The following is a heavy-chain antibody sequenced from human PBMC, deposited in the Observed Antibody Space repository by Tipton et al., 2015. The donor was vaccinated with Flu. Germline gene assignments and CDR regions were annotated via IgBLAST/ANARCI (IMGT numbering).Heavy chain of an antibody. CDR2: TYTSGST. J-gene: IGHJ4*02. D-gene: IGHD3-10*01. CDR3: ARGSGSGTYLIFDL. V-gene: IGHV4-39*07. CDR1: GGSISSSRYY. Sequence: TLSLTCTVSGGSISSSRYYWGWIRQPPGKGLEWIGRTYTSGSTKYNPSLESRVTMSVDTSNNHFYLKLRSVTAADTAVYYCARGSGSGTYLIFDLWGQGILATVSS.